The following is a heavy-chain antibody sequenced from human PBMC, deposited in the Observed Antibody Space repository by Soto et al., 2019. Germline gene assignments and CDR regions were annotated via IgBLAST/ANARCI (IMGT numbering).Heavy chain of an antibody. CDR2: IWYDGSST. CDR3: GRGGRIVAAASVD. CDR1: GFTFSLYG. D-gene: IGHD6-25*01. Sequence: GGSLRLSCAASGFTFSLYGMHWVRQAPGKGLEWVAVIWYDGSSTDYADSVKGRFTISRDNARNTLYLEMHSLRAEDTALYYCGRGGRIVAAASVDWGQGTLLTVSS. J-gene: IGHJ4*02. V-gene: IGHV3-33*01.